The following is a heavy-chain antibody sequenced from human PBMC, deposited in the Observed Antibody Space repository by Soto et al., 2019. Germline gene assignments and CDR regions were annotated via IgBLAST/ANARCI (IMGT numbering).Heavy chain of an antibody. CDR1: GGSISSYY. Sequence: SETLSLTCTVSGGSISSYYWSWIRQPPGKGLEWIGYIYYSGSTNYNPSLKSRVTISVDTSKNQFSLKLSSVTAADTAVYYCARSLSWFDPWGQGTLVTVSS. V-gene: IGHV4-59*01. CDR3: ARSLSWFDP. CDR2: IYYSGST. J-gene: IGHJ5*02.